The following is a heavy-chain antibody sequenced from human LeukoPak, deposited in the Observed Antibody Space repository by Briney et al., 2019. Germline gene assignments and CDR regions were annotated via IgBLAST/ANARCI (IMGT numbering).Heavy chain of an antibody. V-gene: IGHV4-59*08. Sequence: SETLSLTCTVSGGSISSYYWSWIRQPPGKGLGWIGYIYYSGSTNYNPSLKSRVTISVDTSKNQFSLKLSSVTAADTAVYYCARRLVDYFDYWGQGALVTVSS. CDR1: GGSISSYY. D-gene: IGHD2-2*01. CDR3: ARRLVDYFDY. CDR2: IYYSGST. J-gene: IGHJ4*02.